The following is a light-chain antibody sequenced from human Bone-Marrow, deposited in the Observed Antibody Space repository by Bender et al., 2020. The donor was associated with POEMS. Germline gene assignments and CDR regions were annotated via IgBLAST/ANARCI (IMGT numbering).Light chain of an antibody. CDR2: KDT. J-gene: IGLJ1*01. Sequence: SSELTQPPSVSVSPGQTARITCSADVFPDQYVYWYQQKAGQVPVLLIYKDTERPLGIPERFSGSTSGTTVTLTISGVQAEDEADYYCQSADSSGSYVFGPGTKVTVL. CDR1: VFPDQY. V-gene: IGLV3-25*03. CDR3: QSADSSGSYV.